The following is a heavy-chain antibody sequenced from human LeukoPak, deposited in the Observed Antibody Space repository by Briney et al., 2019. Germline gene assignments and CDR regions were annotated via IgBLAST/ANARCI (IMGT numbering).Heavy chain of an antibody. Sequence: GGSLRLSCAASGFTFSSYAMNWVRQAPGKGLEWVSFISGSGDTTYYADSVKGRFTISRDSSKNTLYLQMNSLRAVDTAVYYCAKSRGESRGASNYWGQGTLVTVSS. V-gene: IGHV3-23*01. J-gene: IGHJ4*02. CDR3: AKSRGESRGASNY. D-gene: IGHD1-26*01. CDR1: GFTFSSYA. CDR2: ISGSGDTT.